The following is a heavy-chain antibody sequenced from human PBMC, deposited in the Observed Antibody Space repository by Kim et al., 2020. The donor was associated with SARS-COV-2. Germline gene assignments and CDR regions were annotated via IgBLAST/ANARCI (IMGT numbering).Heavy chain of an antibody. Sequence: SETLSLTCAVYGGSFSGYYWSWIRQPPGKGLEWIGEINHSGSTNYNPSLKSRVTISVDTSKNQFSLKLSSVTAADTAVYYCARTWFGELFYWGQGTLVT. J-gene: IGHJ4*02. CDR3: ARTWFGELFY. D-gene: IGHD3-10*01. CDR2: INHSGST. CDR1: GGSFSGYY. V-gene: IGHV4-34*01.